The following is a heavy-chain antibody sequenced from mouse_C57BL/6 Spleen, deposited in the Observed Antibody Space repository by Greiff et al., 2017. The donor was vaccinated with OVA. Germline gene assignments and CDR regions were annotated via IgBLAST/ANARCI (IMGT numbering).Heavy chain of an antibody. D-gene: IGHD2-5*01. V-gene: IGHV1-75*01. Sequence: VQLQQSGPELVKPGASVKISCKASVYTFTDYYINWVKQRPGQGLEWIGWIFPGSGSTYYNEKFKGKATLTVDKSSSTAYMLLSSLTSEDSAVYFCAKEHFYYSNYEGFAYWGQGTLVTVSA. J-gene: IGHJ3*01. CDR3: AKEHFYYSNYEGFAY. CDR1: VYTFTDYY. CDR2: IFPGSGST.